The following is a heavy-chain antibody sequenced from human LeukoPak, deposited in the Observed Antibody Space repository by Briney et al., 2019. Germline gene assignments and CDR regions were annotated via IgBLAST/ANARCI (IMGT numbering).Heavy chain of an antibody. CDR2: ISHSGST. V-gene: IGHV4-34*01. J-gene: IGHJ4*02. D-gene: IGHD2-15*01. CDR3: ARGSQSLGYCSGGSCRAKIFDY. CDR1: GGSFSGYY. Sequence: SETLSLTCAAYGGSFSGYYWSWIRQPPGKGLEWIGEISHSGSTSYNPSLKSRVTISVDTPKNQFSLKLSSVTAADTAVYYCARGSQSLGYCSGGSCRAKIFDYWGQGTLVTVSS.